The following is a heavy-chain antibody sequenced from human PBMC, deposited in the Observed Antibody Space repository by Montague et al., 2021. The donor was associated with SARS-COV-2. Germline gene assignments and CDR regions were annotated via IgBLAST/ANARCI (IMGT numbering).Heavy chain of an antibody. Sequence: SETLSLTCTVSGGSISSYYWSWIWQPPGKGLQWIGYTYYSGSTNYNPSLKSRVTISVDTSKNQLSLRLSSVTAADTAVYYCARVFPGLLQFVPYFDYWGQGTPVTVSS. J-gene: IGHJ4*02. CDR3: ARVFPGLLQFVPYFDY. CDR2: TYYSGST. V-gene: IGHV4-59*01. CDR1: GGSISSYY. D-gene: IGHD5-24*01.